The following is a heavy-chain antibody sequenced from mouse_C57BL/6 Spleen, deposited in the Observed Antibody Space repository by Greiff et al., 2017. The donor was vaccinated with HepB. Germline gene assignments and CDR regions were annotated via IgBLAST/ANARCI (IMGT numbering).Heavy chain of an antibody. J-gene: IGHJ3*01. Sequence: VQLQQSGPELVKPGASVKISCKASGYTFTDYYMNWVKQSHGKSLEWIGDINPNNGGTSYNQKFKGKATLTVDKSSSTAYMELRSLTSEDSAVYYCATGTRAWFAYWGQGTLVTVSA. CDR1: GYTFTDYY. V-gene: IGHV1-26*01. CDR2: INPNNGGT. CDR3: ATGTRAWFAY. D-gene: IGHD4-1*01.